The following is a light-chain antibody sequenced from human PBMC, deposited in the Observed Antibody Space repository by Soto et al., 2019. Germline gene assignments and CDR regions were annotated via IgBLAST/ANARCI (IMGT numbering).Light chain of an antibody. V-gene: IGKV1-5*01. CDR1: QSVNRW. J-gene: IGKJ1*01. CDR3: QEYNSGWR. CDR2: DAS. Sequence: DIQMTQSPSTLSASVGDRVTIACRASQSVNRWLAWYQKKPGKAPKLLIYDASNVQSGVPSRFSGSGSGTEFTLSISSLQPDDFATYYCQEYNSGWRFGQGTKVEIK.